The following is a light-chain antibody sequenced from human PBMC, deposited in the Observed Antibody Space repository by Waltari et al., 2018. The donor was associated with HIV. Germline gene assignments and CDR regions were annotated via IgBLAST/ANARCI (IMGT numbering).Light chain of an antibody. Sequence: DIVMTQSPDSLAVSLGERATINCKSSQSVLYRSNNKNYLAGYQQKPGQPPKLLIYWASTRESGVPDRFSGSGSGTDFALTISSLQAEDVAVYYCQEFYSNHLSFGPGTKVEIK. CDR2: WAS. CDR1: QSVLYRSNNKNY. V-gene: IGKV4-1*01. CDR3: QEFYSNHLS. J-gene: IGKJ3*01.